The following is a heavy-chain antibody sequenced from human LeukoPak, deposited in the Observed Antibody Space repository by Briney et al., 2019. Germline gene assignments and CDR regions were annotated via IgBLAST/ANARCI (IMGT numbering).Heavy chain of an antibody. D-gene: IGHD3-22*01. J-gene: IGHJ4*02. Sequence: VRQAPGXGLEWVSVIYSGGSTYYADSVEGRFTISRDNSKNTLYLQMNSLRAEDTAVYYCGYDSSGYYYEDYWGQGTLVTVSS. V-gene: IGHV3-53*01. CDR3: GYDSSGYYYEDY. CDR2: IYSGGST.